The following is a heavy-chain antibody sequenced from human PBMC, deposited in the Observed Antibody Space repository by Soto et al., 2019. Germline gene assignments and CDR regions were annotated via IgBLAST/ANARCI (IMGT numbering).Heavy chain of an antibody. CDR1: DGSISNYY. CDR2: IYYSGST. CDR3: ARGPPTTPWYFDL. Sequence: QVQLQESGPGLVKPSETLSLTCTVSDGSISNYYWSWIRQPPGKGLDWIGYIYYSGSTNYNPSLKSRVTISIDTSKKQFSLKLSSVTAADTAVYYCARGPPTTPWYFDLWGRGTLVSVSS. V-gene: IGHV4-59*01. J-gene: IGHJ2*01. D-gene: IGHD1-26*01.